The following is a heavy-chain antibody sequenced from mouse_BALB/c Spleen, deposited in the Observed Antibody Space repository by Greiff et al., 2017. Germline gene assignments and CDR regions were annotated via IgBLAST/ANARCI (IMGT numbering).Heavy chain of an antibody. CDR2: ISSGSSTI. Sequence: EVKLVESGGGLVQPGGSRKLSCAASGFTFSSFGMHWVRQAPEKGLEWVAYISSGSSTIYYADTVKGRFTISRDNPKNTLFLQMTSLRSEDTAMYYCARWVPSMDYWGQGTSVTVSS. J-gene: IGHJ4*01. D-gene: IGHD6-1*01. V-gene: IGHV5-17*02. CDR1: GFTFSSFG. CDR3: ARWVPSMDY.